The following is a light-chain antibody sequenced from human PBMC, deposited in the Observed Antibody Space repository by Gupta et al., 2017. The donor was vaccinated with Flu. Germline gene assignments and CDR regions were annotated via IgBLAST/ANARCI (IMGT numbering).Light chain of an antibody. J-gene: IGKJ4*01. Sequence: EIVFTQSPATLSLSPGERAPLSCMPSQSVSSYLAWYQQKPGQAPRLLIDDASNRAPGIPARFSGSGSGTDFTLTISSLEPEDFAVYYCQQRSNWPPELTFGGGTKVEIK. CDR3: QQRSNWPPELT. CDR1: QSVSSY. V-gene: IGKV3-11*01. CDR2: DAS.